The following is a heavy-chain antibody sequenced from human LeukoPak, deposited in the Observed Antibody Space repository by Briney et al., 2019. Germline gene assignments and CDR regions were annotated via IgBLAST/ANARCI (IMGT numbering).Heavy chain of an antibody. CDR3: ARGVEPLAANTLAY. CDR2: ISSRSSYI. CDR1: GFTFSSYS. J-gene: IGHJ4*02. D-gene: IGHD1-14*01. Sequence: GGSLRLSCAASGFTFSSYSMNWVRQAPGKGLEWVSSISSRSSYIYYADSVKGRFTISRDNSKNTLYLEMNSLSPDDTAVYYCARGVEPLAANTLAYWGQGTLVTVSS. V-gene: IGHV3-21*04.